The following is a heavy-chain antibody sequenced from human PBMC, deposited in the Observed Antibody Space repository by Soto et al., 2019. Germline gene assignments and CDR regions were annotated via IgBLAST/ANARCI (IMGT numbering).Heavy chain of an antibody. CDR3: ANRGGAVAGTSADYYGMDV. J-gene: IGHJ6*02. V-gene: IGHV3-23*01. Sequence: GGSLRLSCAASGFTFSSYAMSWVRQAPGKGLEWVSAISGSGGSTYYADSVKGRFTISRDNSKNTLYLQMNSLTAEDTAVYYCANRGGAVAGTSADYYGMDVWGQGTTVTVSS. CDR1: GFTFSSYA. D-gene: IGHD6-19*01. CDR2: ISGSGGST.